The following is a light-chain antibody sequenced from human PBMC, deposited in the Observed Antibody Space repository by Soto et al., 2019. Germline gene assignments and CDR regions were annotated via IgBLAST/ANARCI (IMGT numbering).Light chain of an antibody. Sequence: EIVLPQSPGTLSLSPGDRATLSCRASQSVSSSYLAWLQQKPGQAPRLLIYGASSRATGIPDRFSGSGSGTDFTLTISRLEPEDFEVYYSQQYDSSPITFGQGTRLEI. CDR1: QSVSSSY. CDR2: GAS. CDR3: QQYDSSPIT. J-gene: IGKJ5*01. V-gene: IGKV3-20*01.